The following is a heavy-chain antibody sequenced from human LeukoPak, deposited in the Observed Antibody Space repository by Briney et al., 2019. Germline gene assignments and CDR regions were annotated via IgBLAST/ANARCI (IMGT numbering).Heavy chain of an antibody. J-gene: IGHJ6*03. V-gene: IGHV3-23*01. Sequence: GGSLRLSCAASGFTFSSYAMSWVRQAPGKGLEWVSAISGSGGGTYYADSVKGRFTISRDNSKNTLYLQMNSLRAEDTAVYYCAGYYDSSGYSMSGYYYYYMDVWGKGTTVTVSS. CDR2: ISGSGGGT. CDR1: GFTFSSYA. D-gene: IGHD3-22*01. CDR3: AGYYDSSGYSMSGYYYYYMDV.